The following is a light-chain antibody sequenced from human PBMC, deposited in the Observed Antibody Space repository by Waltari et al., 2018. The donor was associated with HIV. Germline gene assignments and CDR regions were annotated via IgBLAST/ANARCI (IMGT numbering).Light chain of an antibody. J-gene: IGLJ3*02. Sequence: QSALTQPASVSGSPGQSVTISCTGTTSDFGPYNFVSWYQQHPGNVPKVLIYQIPSRPSGGPQRFSASRSGNTAALTISGLQAEDEAVYYCSTHTADDTLAFGGGTKLTVL. CDR1: TSDFGPYNF. CDR3: STHTADDTLA. CDR2: QIP. V-gene: IGLV2-14*03.